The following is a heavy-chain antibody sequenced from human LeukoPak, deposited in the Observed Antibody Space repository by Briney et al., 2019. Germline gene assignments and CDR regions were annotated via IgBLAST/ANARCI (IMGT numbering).Heavy chain of an antibody. D-gene: IGHD3-10*01. Sequence: GGSLRLSCAASGFTFSSYAMSWVRQAPGKGLEWVSVIYSGGSTYYADSVKGRFTISRDNSKNTLYLQMNSLRAEDTAVYYCARVLLWFGELLYHYWGQGTLVTVSS. CDR1: GFTFSSYA. CDR3: ARVLLWFGELLYHY. J-gene: IGHJ4*02. CDR2: IYSGGST. V-gene: IGHV3-53*01.